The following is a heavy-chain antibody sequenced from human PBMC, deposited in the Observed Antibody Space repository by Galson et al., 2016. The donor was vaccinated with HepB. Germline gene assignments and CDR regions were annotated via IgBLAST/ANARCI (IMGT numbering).Heavy chain of an antibody. D-gene: IGHD2-15*01. J-gene: IGHJ4*02. CDR2: INPSGGSR. CDR1: GYTFTSHY. CDR3: APLGYCSGDTCHRVY. Sequence: SVKVSCKASGYTFTSHYMHWVRQAPGQGLEWMGIINPSGGSRSYAQKFQGRVTMTRDTSTSTVYMELSSLRSEDTAVYYLAPLGYCSGDTCHRVYWGQGTLVTGSS. V-gene: IGHV1-46*01.